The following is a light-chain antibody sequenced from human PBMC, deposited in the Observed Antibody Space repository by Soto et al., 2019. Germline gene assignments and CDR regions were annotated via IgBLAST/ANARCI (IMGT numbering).Light chain of an antibody. Sequence: IHLTHSPSSLSASVLYRVTVTFLASEDITNYLAWYQQKVGKAPKLLIYDASTLHSGVPSRFSGSGSGTDFTLTISGLQPEDFATYYCQQLTRYPSTFGGGTKVDIK. V-gene: IGKV1-9*01. CDR3: QQLTRYPST. CDR1: EDITNY. J-gene: IGKJ4*01. CDR2: DAS.